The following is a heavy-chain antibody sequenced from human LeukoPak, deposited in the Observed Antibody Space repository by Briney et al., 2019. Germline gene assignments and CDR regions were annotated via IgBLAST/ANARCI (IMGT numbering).Heavy chain of an antibody. V-gene: IGHV3-23*01. Sequence: GGSLRLSCAASGFTFSSYAMSWVRQAPGKGLESVSAISGSGGSTYYADSVKGRFTISRDNSKNTLYLQMNSLRAEDTAVYYCAKGGGNPRGDYYYYYMDVWGKGTTVTVSS. J-gene: IGHJ6*03. CDR3: AKGGGNPRGDYYYYYMDV. CDR2: ISGSGGST. D-gene: IGHD4-23*01. CDR1: GFTFSSYA.